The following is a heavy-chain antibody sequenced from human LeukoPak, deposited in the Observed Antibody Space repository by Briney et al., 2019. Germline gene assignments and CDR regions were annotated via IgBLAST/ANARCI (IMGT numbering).Heavy chain of an antibody. J-gene: IGHJ6*02. CDR1: GFDFSSYG. D-gene: IGHD2-8*01. V-gene: IGHV3-21*01. CDR3: ALGTINKDYYFGMDV. Sequence: PGGSLRLSCVASGFDFSSYGMNWVRQAPGKGLEWVSSIGGSKRSIYYAASVKGRFTISRDIAKNSLFLHMNSLRAEDTAVYYCALGTINKDYYFGMDVWGQGTTVTVSS. CDR2: IGGSKRSI.